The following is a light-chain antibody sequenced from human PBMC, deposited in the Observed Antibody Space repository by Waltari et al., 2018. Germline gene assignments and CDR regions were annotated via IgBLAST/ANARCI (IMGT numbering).Light chain of an antibody. J-gene: IGKJ5*01. CDR1: QGIGSW. CDR2: GAS. V-gene: IGKV1-12*01. CDR3: QQANSFPRN. Sequence: DIQMTQSPSSLSASVGDRVTITCRASQGIGSWLAWYQQKPGEAPKLLIYGASTLQSGVPSRFSCSGSGTDFTLTISSLQPEDFATYYCQQANSFPRNFGQGTRLEIK.